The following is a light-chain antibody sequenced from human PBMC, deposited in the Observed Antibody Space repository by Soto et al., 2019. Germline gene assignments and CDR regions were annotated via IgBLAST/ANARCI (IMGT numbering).Light chain of an antibody. CDR2: GAS. Sequence: EIVLTQSPGTLSLSPGERATLSCRASQSVDITNFAWYQQIPGQAPRLLIYGASRRATGIPDRFSVSGSGTDFTLTINRREPEDFAMYYCQQFDTTPPRTFGQGTKVESK. J-gene: IGKJ1*01. CDR1: QSVDITN. CDR3: QQFDTTPPRT. V-gene: IGKV3-20*01.